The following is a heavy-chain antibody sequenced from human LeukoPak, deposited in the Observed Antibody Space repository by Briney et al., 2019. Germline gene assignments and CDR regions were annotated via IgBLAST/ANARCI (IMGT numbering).Heavy chain of an antibody. CDR2: INPKSGGT. J-gene: IGHJ6*02. D-gene: IGHD3-10*01. V-gene: IGHV1-2*02. CDR3: ARGYYGSGSYLLGMDV. CDR1: GYTFTGYY. Sequence: GASVKVSCKASGYTFTGYYMQWVRQAPGQGLEWTGWINPKSGGTNYAQKFQGRVTMTRDTAITTVYMELSRLRSDDTAVYYCARGYYGSGSYLLGMDVWGQGTTVTVSS.